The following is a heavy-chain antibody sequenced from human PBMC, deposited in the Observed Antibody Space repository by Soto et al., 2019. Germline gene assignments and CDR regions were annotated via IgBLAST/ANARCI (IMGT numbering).Heavy chain of an antibody. CDR2: ISSSSSYI. J-gene: IGHJ4*02. D-gene: IGHD3-22*01. CDR3: ARYYYDSSGYYSFDY. Sequence: GGSLRLSCAASGFTFSSYSMNWVRQAPGKGLEWVSSISSSSSYIYYADSVKGRFTISRDNAKNSLYLQMNSLRAEDTAVYYCARYYYDSSGYYSFDYWGQGTLVTVSS. V-gene: IGHV3-21*01. CDR1: GFTFSSYS.